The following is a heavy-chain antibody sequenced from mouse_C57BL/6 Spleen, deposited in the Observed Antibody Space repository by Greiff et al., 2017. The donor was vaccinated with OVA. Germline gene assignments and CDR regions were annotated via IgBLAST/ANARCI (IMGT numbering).Heavy chain of an antibody. CDR2: IYPGDGDT. Sequence: VQGVESGAELVKPGASVKISCKASGYAFSSYWMNWVKQRPGKGLEWIGQIYPGDGDTNYNGKFKGKATLTADKSSSTAYMQLSSLTSEDSAVYFCARKGITTVVGDYWGQGTTLTVSS. CDR3: ARKGITTVVGDY. J-gene: IGHJ2*01. V-gene: IGHV1-80*01. D-gene: IGHD1-1*01. CDR1: GYAFSSYW.